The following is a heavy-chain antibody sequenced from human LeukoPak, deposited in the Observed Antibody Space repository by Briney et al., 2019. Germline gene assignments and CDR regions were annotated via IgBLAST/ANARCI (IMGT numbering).Heavy chain of an antibody. V-gene: IGHV3-21*01. CDR2: ISSSSSYI. Sequence: PGGSLRLSCAASGFTFSSYSMNWVRQAPGKGLEWVSSISSSSSYIYYADSVKGRFTISRDNAKSSLYLQMNSLRAEDTAVYYCARAVVGARDGGTDHWGQGTLVTVSS. D-gene: IGHD1-26*01. CDR3: ARAVVGARDGGTDH. CDR1: GFTFSSYS. J-gene: IGHJ4*02.